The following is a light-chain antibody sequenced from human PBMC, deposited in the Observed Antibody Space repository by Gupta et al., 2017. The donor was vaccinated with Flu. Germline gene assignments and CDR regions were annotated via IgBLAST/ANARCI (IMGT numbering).Light chain of an antibody. J-gene: IGKJ1*01. V-gene: IGKV1-17*01. CDR1: KGIRND. CDR2: AAS. Sequence: DIQMTKSPSPLPQSVGDRVTITCRASKGIRNDLGWYQQKPGKAPKRLIYAASSLQSGVPSRFSGSGSGTEVTLTISSLQPEDFSTYYCLQQNSYPWTFGQGTKVEIK. CDR3: LQQNSYPWT.